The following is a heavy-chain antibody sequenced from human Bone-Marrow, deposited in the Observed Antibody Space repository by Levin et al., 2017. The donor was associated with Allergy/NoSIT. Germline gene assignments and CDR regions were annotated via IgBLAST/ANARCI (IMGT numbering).Heavy chain of an antibody. CDR3: AKDRGYSSGWGADY. D-gene: IGHD6-19*01. CDR2: ITGSGSLT. J-gene: IGHJ4*02. V-gene: IGHV3-23*01. Sequence: GGSLRLSCAASGFTFSNYAMAWFRQAPGKGLEWVSSITGSGSLTYYADSVKGRCTISRDESQSTLFLQMNNLRADDTAIYYCAKDRGYSSGWGADYWGQGALVTVSS. CDR1: GFTFSNYA.